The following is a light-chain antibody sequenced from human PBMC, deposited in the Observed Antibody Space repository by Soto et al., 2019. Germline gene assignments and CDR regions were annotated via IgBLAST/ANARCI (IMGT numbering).Light chain of an antibody. J-gene: IGLJ1*01. CDR1: SSDVGSYNR. Sequence: QSALTQPASVSGSPGQSITISCTGTSSDVGSYNRVSWYQQHPGKAPKLMIYEVSKRPSGVSNRFSVSKSGNTASLTVSGLQAEDEADYFCCSYGGSSTVFGTGTKVTVL. V-gene: IGLV2-23*02. CDR3: CSYGGSSTV. CDR2: EVS.